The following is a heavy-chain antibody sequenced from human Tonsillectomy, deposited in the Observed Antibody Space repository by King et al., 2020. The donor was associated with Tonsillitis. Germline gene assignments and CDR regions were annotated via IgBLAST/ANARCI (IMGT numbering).Heavy chain of an antibody. V-gene: IGHV1-2*02. CDR2: INPKSGGT. J-gene: IGHJ4*02. CDR3: ASGRRWMTIDY. Sequence: VQLVESGAEVKKPGASVKVSCKASGYTFTGNYMYWVRQAPGHGLEWMGWINPKSGGTNYAQTFQGRVTMTRDTSISTAYMELSRLRSDDTAVYYCASGRRWMTIDYWGQGTLVTVSS. D-gene: IGHD5-12*01. CDR1: GYTFTGNY.